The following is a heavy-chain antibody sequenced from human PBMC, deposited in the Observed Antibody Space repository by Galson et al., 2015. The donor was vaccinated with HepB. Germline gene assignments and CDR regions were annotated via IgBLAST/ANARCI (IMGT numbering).Heavy chain of an antibody. CDR3: ARDLLCPRREYYQD. J-gene: IGHJ1*01. Sequence: CAIFGDSVSSYGAAWIWIRQSPSKGLEWLGRIYYRSQWYNDYTVSVKSRISINPNTSKNQFSLQLNSVTPEDTAVYYCARDLLCPRREYYQDWGQGTLVTVSS. CDR1: GDSVSSYGAA. D-gene: IGHD2-21*01. CDR2: IYYRSQWYN. V-gene: IGHV6-1*01.